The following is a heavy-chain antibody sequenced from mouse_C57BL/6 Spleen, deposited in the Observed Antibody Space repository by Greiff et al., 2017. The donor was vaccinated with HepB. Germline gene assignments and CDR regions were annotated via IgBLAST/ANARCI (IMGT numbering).Heavy chain of an antibody. D-gene: IGHD1-1*01. CDR2: IDPSDSYT. CDR3: ARRGYGSSHWYFDV. CDR1: GYTFTSYW. Sequence: VQLQQPGAELVMPGASVKLSCKASGYTFTSYWMHWVKQRPGQGLEWIGEIDPSDSYTNYNQKFKGKSTLTVDKSSSTAYMQLSSLTSEDSAVYYCARRGYGSSHWYFDVWGTGTTVTVSS. J-gene: IGHJ1*03. V-gene: IGHV1-69*01.